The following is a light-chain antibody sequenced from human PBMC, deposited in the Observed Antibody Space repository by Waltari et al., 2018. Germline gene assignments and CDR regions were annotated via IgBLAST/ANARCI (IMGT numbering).Light chain of an antibody. CDR3: ATWDNSLREVV. CDR1: ISNIGNYY. V-gene: IGLV1-51*01. CDR2: DNN. Sequence: QSVLTQPPSVSAAPGQKVTIYCSGSISNIGNYYVSWYHQLPGAAPKLLIYDNNKRPSGIPDRFSASKAGTSATLGIAGLQIGDEADYYGATWDNSLREVVFGGGTKLTVL. J-gene: IGLJ2*01.